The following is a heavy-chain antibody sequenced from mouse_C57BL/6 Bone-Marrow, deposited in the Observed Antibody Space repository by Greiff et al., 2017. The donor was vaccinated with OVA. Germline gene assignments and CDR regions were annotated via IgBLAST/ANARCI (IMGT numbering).Heavy chain of an antibody. Sequence: QVQLQQSGAELARPGASVKLSCKASGYTFTSYGISWVKQRTGQGLEWIGEIYPRSGNTYYNEKFKGKATLTADKSSSTAYMELRSMTSEDSAVYFCARRGSTWFAYRGQGTLVTVSA. CDR3: ARRGSTWFAY. J-gene: IGHJ3*01. CDR1: GYTFTSYG. CDR2: IYPRSGNT. V-gene: IGHV1-81*01.